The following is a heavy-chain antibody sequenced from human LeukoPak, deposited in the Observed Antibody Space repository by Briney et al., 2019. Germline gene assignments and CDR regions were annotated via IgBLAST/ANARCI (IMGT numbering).Heavy chain of an antibody. V-gene: IGHV1-46*01. CDR3: ARGGSSWDDAFDI. Sequence: ASVKVSCKASGYTFTRYYMYWVRQAPGQGLEWMGIINPSGGSTTYAQKFQGGVTMTRDTSTSTVYMELSSLRSEDTAVYYCARGGSSWDDAFDIWGQGTMVTVSS. CDR1: GYTFTRYY. CDR2: INPSGGST. D-gene: IGHD6-13*01. J-gene: IGHJ3*02.